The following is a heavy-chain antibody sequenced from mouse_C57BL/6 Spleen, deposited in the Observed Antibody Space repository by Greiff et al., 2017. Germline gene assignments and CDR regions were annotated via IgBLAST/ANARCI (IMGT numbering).Heavy chain of an antibody. CDR3: ARELYDGYFDY. D-gene: IGHD2-3*01. V-gene: IGHV1-85*01. CDR1: GYTFTSYD. J-gene: IGHJ2*01. CDR2: IYPRDGST. Sequence: QVHVKQSGPELVKPGASVKLSCKASGYTFTSYDINWVKQRPGQGLEWIGWIYPRDGSTKYNEKFKGKATLTVDTSSSTAYMELHSLTSEDSAVYFCARELYDGYFDYWGQGTTLTVSS.